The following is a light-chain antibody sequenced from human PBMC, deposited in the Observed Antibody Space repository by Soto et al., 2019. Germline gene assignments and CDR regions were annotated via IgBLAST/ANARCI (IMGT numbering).Light chain of an antibody. Sequence: QSALTQPASVSGSPGQSITISCTGTSSDVGGYNYVSWYQQHPGKAPKLIIYEVSNRPSGVSNRFSGSKSGNTASLTISGLQAEDEADYYRSSYTTSSTHWVFGGGTKVTVL. CDR3: SSYTTSSTHWV. CDR1: SSDVGGYNY. CDR2: EVS. J-gene: IGLJ3*02. V-gene: IGLV2-14*01.